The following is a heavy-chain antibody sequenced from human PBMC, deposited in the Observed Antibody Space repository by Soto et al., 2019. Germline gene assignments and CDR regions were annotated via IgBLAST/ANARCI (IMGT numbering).Heavy chain of an antibody. V-gene: IGHV4-34*01. D-gene: IGHD3-16*02. J-gene: IGHJ4*02. Sequence: SETLSLTCAVYGGSFSGYYWSWIRQPPGKGLEWIGEINHSGSTNYNPSLKSRVTISVDTSKNQFSLKLSSVTAADTAVYYCARAGIMITFGGVVEPTGRCWFFDYWGQGTPVTVSS. CDR2: INHSGST. CDR3: ARAGIMITFGGVVEPTGRCWFFDY. CDR1: GGSFSGYY.